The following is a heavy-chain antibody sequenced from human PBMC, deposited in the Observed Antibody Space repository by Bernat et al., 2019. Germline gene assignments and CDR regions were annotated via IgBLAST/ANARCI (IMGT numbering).Heavy chain of an antibody. CDR1: GFTFSSYG. V-gene: IGHV3-30*18. D-gene: IGHD3-3*01. Sequence: QVQLVESGGGVVQPGRSLRLSCAASGFTFSSYGMHWVRQAPGKGLEWVAVISYDGSNKYYADSVKGRFTISRDNSKNTLYLQMNSLRAEDTAVYYCAKDKGYYDFWSGYYATSVGGYGMDVWGQGTTVTVSS. J-gene: IGHJ6*02. CDR2: ISYDGSNK. CDR3: AKDKGYYDFWSGYYATSVGGYGMDV.